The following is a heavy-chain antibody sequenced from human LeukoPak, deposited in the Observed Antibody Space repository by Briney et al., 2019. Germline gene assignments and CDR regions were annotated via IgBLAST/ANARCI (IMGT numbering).Heavy chain of an antibody. Sequence: KPGGSLRLSCAASGFTFSDYYMSWIRQAPGKGLEWVSYIGRSGIRTYYADSVKGRFTISRDNSKNTLYLQMNSLRAEDTAVYYCASQNYYDSSGYSLGWFDPWGQGTLVTVSS. CDR2: IGRSGIRT. CDR3: ASQNYYDSSGYSLGWFDP. V-gene: IGHV3-11*01. J-gene: IGHJ5*02. CDR1: GFTFSDYY. D-gene: IGHD3-22*01.